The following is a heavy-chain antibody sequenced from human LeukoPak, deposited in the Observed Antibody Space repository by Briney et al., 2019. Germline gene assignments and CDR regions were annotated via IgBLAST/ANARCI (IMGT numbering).Heavy chain of an antibody. D-gene: IGHD6-19*01. Sequence: GGSLRLSCAASGFTVSSNYMSWVRQAPGKGLEWVSVIYSGGSTYYADSVKGRFTISRDNSKNTLYLQMNGLRAEDTAVYYCARDIAVAGSGTEGFDPWGQGTLVTVSS. CDR1: GFTVSSNY. CDR2: IYSGGST. V-gene: IGHV3-53*01. CDR3: ARDIAVAGSGTEGFDP. J-gene: IGHJ5*02.